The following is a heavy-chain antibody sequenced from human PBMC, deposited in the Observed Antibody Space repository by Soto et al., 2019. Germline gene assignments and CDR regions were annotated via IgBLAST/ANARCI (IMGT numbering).Heavy chain of an antibody. Sequence: QVQLVQSGAEVKKPGASVKVSCKASGYTFTSYAMHWVRQAPGQRLEWMGWINAGNGNTKYSQKFQGRVTITRDTSASTAYMELSSLRSEDTAVYYCARIGSSYYYYGMDVWGQGTTVTVS. CDR3: ARIGSSYYYYGMDV. CDR1: GYTFTSYA. V-gene: IGHV1-3*01. D-gene: IGHD2-2*01. CDR2: INAGNGNT. J-gene: IGHJ6*02.